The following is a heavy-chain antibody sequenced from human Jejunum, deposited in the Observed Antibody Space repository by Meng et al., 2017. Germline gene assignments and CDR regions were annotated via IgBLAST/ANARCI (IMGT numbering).Heavy chain of an antibody. CDR2: IYTSGST. D-gene: IGHD6-13*01. J-gene: IGHJ4*02. CDR3: ARESSITAPGDF. Sequence: SETLSLTCTVSGGSINSGSYYWTWIRQPAGKGLEWIGRIYTSGSTNYSPSLKSRVTISLDTSKNHFSLKLTSVTAADTAIYYCARESSITAPGDFWGQGVLVTVPQ. CDR1: GGSINSGSYY. V-gene: IGHV4-61*02.